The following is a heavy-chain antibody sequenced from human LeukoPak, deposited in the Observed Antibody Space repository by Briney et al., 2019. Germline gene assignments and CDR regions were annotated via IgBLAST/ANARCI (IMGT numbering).Heavy chain of an antibody. V-gene: IGHV4-31*03. CDR3: ARGSSRLSIDY. D-gene: IGHD6-13*01. Sequence: SETLSLTCTVSGGSISSGGYYWSWIRQHPGKGLEWIGYIYYSGSTYYNPSLKSRVTILVDTSKNQFSLKLSSVTAADTAVYYCARGSSRLSIDYWGQGTLVTVSS. CDR2: IYYSGST. CDR1: GGSISSGGYY. J-gene: IGHJ4*02.